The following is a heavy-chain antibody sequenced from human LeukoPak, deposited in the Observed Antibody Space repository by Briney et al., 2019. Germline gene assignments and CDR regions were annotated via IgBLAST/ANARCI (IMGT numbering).Heavy chain of an antibody. Sequence: SETLSLTCDVYGGSFSGYYWGWIRQPPRKGLEWIGSGSTYYNPSLKSRVTISVDTSKNQFSLKLSSVTAADTAVYFCASPRGDDSGGYYTWYFHHWGQGILVTVSS. CDR3: ASPRGDDSGGYYTWYFHH. CDR1: GGSFSGYY. J-gene: IGHJ1*01. D-gene: IGHD3-22*01. V-gene: IGHV4-34*01. CDR2: SGST.